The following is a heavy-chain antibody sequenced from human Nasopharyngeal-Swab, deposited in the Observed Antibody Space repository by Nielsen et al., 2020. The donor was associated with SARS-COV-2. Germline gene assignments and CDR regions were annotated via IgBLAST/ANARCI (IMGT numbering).Heavy chain of an antibody. CDR3: ARGGWLRRDYYYSYYDMDV. Sequence: SVKVSCKTSGGTFSSYCISWVRQAPGEGLEWMGGIIPVLPITRYSQKFRDRVTITADTSTSTAYMELSSLRSEDTAAYYCARGGWLRRDYYYSYYDMDVWGKGTTVTVSS. J-gene: IGHJ6*03. D-gene: IGHD5-24*01. V-gene: IGHV1-69*10. CDR2: IIPVLPIT. CDR1: GGTFSSYC.